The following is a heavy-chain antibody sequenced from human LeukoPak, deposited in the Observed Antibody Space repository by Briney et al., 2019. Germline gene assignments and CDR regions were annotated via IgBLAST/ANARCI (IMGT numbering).Heavy chain of an antibody. J-gene: IGHJ4*02. D-gene: IGHD6-6*01. CDR2: ISSSSSYI. CDR3: ARDVVRIAARLLDY. Sequence: GGSLRLSCAASGFTFSSYSMSWVRQAPGKGLEWVSSISSSSSYIYYADSVKGRFTISRDNAKNSLYLQMNSLRAEDTAVYYCARDVVRIAARLLDYWGQGTLVTVSS. CDR1: GFTFSSYS. V-gene: IGHV3-21*01.